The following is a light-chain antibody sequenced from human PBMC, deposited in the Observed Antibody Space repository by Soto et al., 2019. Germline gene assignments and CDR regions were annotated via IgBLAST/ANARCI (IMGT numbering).Light chain of an antibody. CDR1: QSMSDW. CDR3: QQYYGYPWT. Sequence: DIQMTQSPSTLSASVGDRVTITCRASQSMSDWLAWYQQKPGKAPDLLIYRTSSLKSGVTSRFSGSGSGTEYILTISSLQPEDSATYYCQQYYGYPWTFGQGTEVEVK. CDR2: RTS. J-gene: IGKJ1*01. V-gene: IGKV1-5*03.